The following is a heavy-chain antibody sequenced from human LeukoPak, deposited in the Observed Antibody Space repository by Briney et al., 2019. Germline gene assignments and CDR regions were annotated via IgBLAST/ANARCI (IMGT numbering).Heavy chain of an antibody. CDR1: GLTVSSDY. Sequence: GGSLRLSCAASGLTVSSDYMSWVRQAPGKGLEWVSVIYSGGGTYYADSVRGRFTISSDNSKHTLYLQLNSLRAEDTAVYYCARYPYSTSSWSDPWGQGTLVTVSS. J-gene: IGHJ5*02. V-gene: IGHV3-66*01. D-gene: IGHD6-6*01. CDR2: IYSGGGT. CDR3: ARYPYSTSSWSDP.